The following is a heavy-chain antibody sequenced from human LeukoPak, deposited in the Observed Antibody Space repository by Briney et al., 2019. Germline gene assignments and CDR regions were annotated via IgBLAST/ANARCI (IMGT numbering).Heavy chain of an antibody. J-gene: IGHJ4*02. CDR3: ARDLSYSLEY. V-gene: IGHV3-74*01. D-gene: IGHD3-10*01. CDR1: GFTFNDYW. Sequence: GGSLRLSCAASGFTFNDYWMHWVRQAPGKGLVWVSRIKGDGSSTTYADSVKGRFTISRDNAKNTLYLQMNSLRAEDTAVYYCARDLSYSLEYWGQGTLVTVST. CDR2: IKGDGSST.